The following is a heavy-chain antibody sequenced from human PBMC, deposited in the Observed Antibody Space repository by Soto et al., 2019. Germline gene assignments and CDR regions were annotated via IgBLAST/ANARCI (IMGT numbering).Heavy chain of an antibody. CDR2: IYYSGST. D-gene: IGHD6-6*01. CDR1: GGSISSGGYY. CDR3: ARVAARPAGGWFDP. Sequence: PSETLSLPCPVSGGSISSGGYYWSWIRQHPGKGLEWIGYIYYSGSTYYNPSLKSRVTISVDTSKNQFSLKLSSVTAADTAVYYCARVAARPAGGWFDPWGQGTLVTVSS. J-gene: IGHJ5*02. V-gene: IGHV4-31*03.